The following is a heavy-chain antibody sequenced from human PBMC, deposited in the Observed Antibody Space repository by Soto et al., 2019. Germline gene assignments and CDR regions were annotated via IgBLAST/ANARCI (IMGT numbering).Heavy chain of an antibody. D-gene: IGHD1-26*01. CDR2: ISYDGSNK. V-gene: IGHV3-30*18. CDR1: GFTFSSYG. Sequence: QVQLVESGGGVVQPGRSLRLSCAASGFTFSSYGMHWVRQAPGKGLEWVAVISYDGSNKYYADSVKGRFTISRDNSKNTLYLQMNSLRAEDTAVYYCAKGIVGSSGGGDYWGQGTLVTVSS. CDR3: AKGIVGSSGGGDY. J-gene: IGHJ4*02.